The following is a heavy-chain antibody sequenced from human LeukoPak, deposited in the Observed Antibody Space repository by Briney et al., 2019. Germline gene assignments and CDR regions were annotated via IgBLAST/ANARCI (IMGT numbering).Heavy chain of an antibody. CDR2: ISGSGGST. CDR1: GFTFSSYA. CDR3: AKFPRVVPYYYYYYGMDV. D-gene: IGHD3-3*01. Sequence: GGSLRLSCAASGFTFSSYAMSWVRQAPGKGLEWVSAISGSGGSTYYADSVKGRFTISRDNSKNTLYLQMNSLRAEDTAVYYCAKFPRVVPYYYYYYGMDVWGQGTTVTVSS. V-gene: IGHV3-23*01. J-gene: IGHJ6*02.